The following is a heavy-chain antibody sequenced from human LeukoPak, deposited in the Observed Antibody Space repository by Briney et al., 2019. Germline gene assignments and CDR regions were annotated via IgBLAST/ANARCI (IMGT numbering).Heavy chain of an antibody. CDR1: GASIRSLY. Sequence: SETLSLTCTVSGASIRSLYWSWIRQPPGKALEWIGYIRNSGTTKYSPSLQSRVTMSVDTSKNQFSLRLTSVTAADTAVYFCAQQRGEILGSWGQGTLVTVSS. D-gene: IGHD1/OR15-1a*01. CDR2: IRNSGTT. CDR3: AQQRGEILGS. J-gene: IGHJ5*02. V-gene: IGHV4-59*11.